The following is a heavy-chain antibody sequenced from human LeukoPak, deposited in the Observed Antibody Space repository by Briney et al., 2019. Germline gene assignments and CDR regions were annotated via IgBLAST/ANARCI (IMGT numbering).Heavy chain of an antibody. J-gene: IGHJ4*02. CDR3: AREYYYDSSGYYYQDY. Sequence: PSETLSLTCAVYGGSFSGYYWSWIRQPPGKGLEWIGEINHSGSTNYNPSLKSRVTISVDTSKNQFSLKLSSVTAADTAVYYCAREYYYDSSGYYYQDYWGQGTLVTVSS. D-gene: IGHD3-22*01. CDR1: GGSFSGYY. V-gene: IGHV4-34*01. CDR2: INHSGST.